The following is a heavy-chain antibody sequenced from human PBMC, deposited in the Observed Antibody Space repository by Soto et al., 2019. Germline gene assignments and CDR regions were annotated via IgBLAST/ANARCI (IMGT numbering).Heavy chain of an antibody. J-gene: IGHJ4*02. D-gene: IGHD1-26*01. V-gene: IGHV3-30*03. CDR1: GFIFSAYG. Sequence: QERLVESGGGVVQPGRSLRLSCTTSGFIFSAYGMHWVRQAPGKGLQWVAVVSDDGVTTYNAESVKGRCTDSRDNSENALYLQMNNLRTADTAVYSCAREGHHIVGPDAFSVDYRGQGTVVTVSS. CDR2: VSDDGVTT. CDR3: AREGHHIVGPDAFSVDY.